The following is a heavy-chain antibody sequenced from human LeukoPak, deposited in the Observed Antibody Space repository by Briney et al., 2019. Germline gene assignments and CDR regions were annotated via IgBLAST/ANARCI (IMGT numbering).Heavy chain of an antibody. CDR2: IYYSGST. J-gene: IGHJ5*02. Sequence: PSETPSLTCAVYGGSFSGYYWSWIRQPPGKGLEWIGYIYYSGSTYYNPSLKSRVTISVDTSKNQFSLKLSSVTAADTAVYYCARGYSSSWYWFDPWGQGTLVTVSS. D-gene: IGHD6-13*01. CDR1: GGSFSGYY. CDR3: ARGYSSSWYWFDP. V-gene: IGHV4-30-4*01.